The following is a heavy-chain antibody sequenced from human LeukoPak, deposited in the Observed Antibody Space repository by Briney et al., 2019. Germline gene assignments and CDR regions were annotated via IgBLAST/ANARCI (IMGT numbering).Heavy chain of an antibody. CDR2: IIPLFGTA. D-gene: IGHD3-10*01. CDR3: ASSGLGGSGNYHRTWYNWFDP. V-gene: IGHV1-69*06. Sequence: SVKVSCKASGGTFSSYAISWVRQAPGQGLEWMGGIIPLFGTANYGQKSQGRVTITADKSTSTAYMELSSLRSEDTAGYYCASSGLGGSGNYHRTWYNWFDPWGQGTLITVSS. CDR1: GGTFSSYA. J-gene: IGHJ5*02.